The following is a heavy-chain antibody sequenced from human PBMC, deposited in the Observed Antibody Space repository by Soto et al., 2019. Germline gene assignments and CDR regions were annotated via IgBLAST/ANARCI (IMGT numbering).Heavy chain of an antibody. CDR3: AKDRFYGSGSYFDY. J-gene: IGHJ4*02. D-gene: IGHD3-10*01. V-gene: IGHV3-9*01. Sequence: EVQLVESGGGLVQPGRSLRLSCAASGFTFDDYAMHWVRQAPGKGLEWVSGISWNSGSIGYADSVKGRFTISRDNAKNSLYLQMNSLRAGDTALYYCAKDRFYGSGSYFDYWGQGTLVTVSS. CDR2: ISWNSGSI. CDR1: GFTFDDYA.